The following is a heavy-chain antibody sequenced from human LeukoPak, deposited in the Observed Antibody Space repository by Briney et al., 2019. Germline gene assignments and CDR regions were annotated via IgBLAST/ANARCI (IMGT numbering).Heavy chain of an antibody. D-gene: IGHD2-15*01. CDR2: ISSSGSTI. CDR1: GFTSSDYY. Sequence: PGGSLRLSCAASGFTSSDYYMSWIRQAPGKGLEWVSYISSSGSTIYYADSVKGRFTISRDNAKNSLYLQMNSLRAEDTAVYARDIVVVVAAPYYYYGMDVWGQGTTVTVSS. J-gene: IGHJ6*02. CDR3: DIVVVVAAPYYYYGMDV. V-gene: IGHV3-11*01.